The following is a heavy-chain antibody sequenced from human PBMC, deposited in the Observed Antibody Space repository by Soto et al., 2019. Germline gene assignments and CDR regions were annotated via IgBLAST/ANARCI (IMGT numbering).Heavy chain of an antibody. Sequence: GGSLRLSCAASGFTFSSYSMNWVRQAPGKGLEWVSYISSSSSTIYYADSVKGRFTISRDNAKNSLYLQMNSLRDEDTAVYYCARVAGSGGSGGLDPWGQGTLVTVSS. J-gene: IGHJ5*02. CDR1: GFTFSSYS. CDR3: ARVAGSGGSGGLDP. V-gene: IGHV3-48*02. D-gene: IGHD2-15*01. CDR2: ISSSSSTI.